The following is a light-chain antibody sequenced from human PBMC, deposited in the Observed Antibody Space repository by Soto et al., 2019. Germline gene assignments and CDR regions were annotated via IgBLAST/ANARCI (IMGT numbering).Light chain of an antibody. CDR3: QQYNSHSSYT. CDR2: NAS. Sequence: DIQMTQSPSTLSASVGDRVTITCRASQSVNTWLAWYQQKPGKAPKLLIYNASSLGSGVPSRFIGSGSGTDFTLTISSLQPDDFAIYYCQQYNSHSSYTFGQGTKLEIK. V-gene: IGKV1-5*03. J-gene: IGKJ2*01. CDR1: QSVNTW.